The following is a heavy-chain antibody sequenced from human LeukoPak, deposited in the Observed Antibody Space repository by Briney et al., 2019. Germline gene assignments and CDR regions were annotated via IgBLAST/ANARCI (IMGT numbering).Heavy chain of an antibody. D-gene: IGHD6-25*01. CDR2: ISAYNGNT. J-gene: IGHJ4*02. CDR1: GYTFTSYG. CDR3: ARDRGANQPQFFDY. V-gene: IGHV1-18*01. Sequence: GASVKVSCKASGYTFTSYGISWVRQAPGQGLEWMGWISAYNGNTNYAQKLQGRVTMTTDTSTSAAYMELRSLRSDDTAVYYCARDRGANQPQFFDYWGQGTLVTVSS.